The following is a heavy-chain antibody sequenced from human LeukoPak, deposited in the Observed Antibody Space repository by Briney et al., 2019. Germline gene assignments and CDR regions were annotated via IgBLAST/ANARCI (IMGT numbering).Heavy chain of an antibody. CDR2: INPNSGGT. D-gene: IGHD3-22*01. J-gene: IGHJ4*02. V-gene: IGHV1-2*02. CDR3: AREPYDSSGYSFDY. Sequence: ASVKVSCKASGYAFTGYYMHWVRQAPGQGLEWMGGINPNSGGTNYAQKFQGRVTMTRDTSISTAYMELSRLRSDDTAVYYCAREPYDSSGYSFDYWGQGTLVTVSS. CDR1: GYAFTGYY.